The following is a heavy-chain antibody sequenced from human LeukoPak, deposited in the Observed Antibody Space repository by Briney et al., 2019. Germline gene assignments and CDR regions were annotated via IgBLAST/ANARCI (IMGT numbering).Heavy chain of an antibody. D-gene: IGHD1-26*01. CDR1: GFTFSDSP. CDR3: SSSTVGATLLNF. V-gene: IGHV3-73*01. J-gene: IGHJ4*02. Sequence: PGGSLRLSCAASGFTFSDSPIHWVRQASGKGPERLGRIRNKANNYVTAYAASVKGRFTISRDDSKTTAYLQMNSLKTEDTAIYYCSSSTVGATLLNFWGQGTLVTVSS. CDR2: IRNKANNYVT.